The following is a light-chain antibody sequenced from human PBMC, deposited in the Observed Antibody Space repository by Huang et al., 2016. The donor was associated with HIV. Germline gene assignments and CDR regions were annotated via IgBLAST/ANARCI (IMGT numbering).Light chain of an antibody. CDR3: QQYTTWPPIT. J-gene: IGKJ5*01. CDR1: QGISSD. V-gene: IGKV3-15*01. CDR2: GAS. Sequence: EIVMTQSPATLSLSPGERATLSCRASQGISSDLAWYQQKPGQAPRLLSYGASTRATGIPARFSGSGSGTEFTLTISSLQSEDFALYYCQQYTTWPPITFGQGTRLEIK.